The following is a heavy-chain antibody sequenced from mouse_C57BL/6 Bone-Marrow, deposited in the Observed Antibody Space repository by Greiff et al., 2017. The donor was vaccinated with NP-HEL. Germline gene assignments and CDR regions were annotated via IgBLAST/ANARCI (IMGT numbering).Heavy chain of an antibody. V-gene: IGHV1-82*01. CDR2: IYPGDGDT. CDR1: GYAFSSSW. CDR3: ARMGGFDY. J-gene: IGHJ2*01. Sequence: QVQLQQSGPELVKPGASVKISCKASGYAFSSSWMNWVKQRPGQGLEWIGRIYPGDGDTNYNGKFKGKATLTADKSSSTAYMQLSSLTSEDSAVYFCARMGGFDYWGQGTTLTVSS.